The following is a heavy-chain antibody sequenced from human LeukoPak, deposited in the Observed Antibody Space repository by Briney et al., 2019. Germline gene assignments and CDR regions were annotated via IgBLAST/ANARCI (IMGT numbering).Heavy chain of an antibody. D-gene: IGHD3-10*01. J-gene: IGHJ4*02. CDR2: IYYSGST. CDR1: GGSISSGGYY. CDR3: ARASSSGSVDYFDY. V-gene: IGHV4-31*03. Sequence: SETLFLTCTVSGGSISSGGYYWSWIRQHPGKGLEWIGYIYYSGSTYYNPSLKSRVTISVDTSKNQFSLKLSSVTAADTAVYYCARASSSGSVDYFDYWGQGTLVTVSS.